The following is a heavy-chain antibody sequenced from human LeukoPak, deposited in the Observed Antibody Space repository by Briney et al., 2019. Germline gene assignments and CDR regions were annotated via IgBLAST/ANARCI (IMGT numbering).Heavy chain of an antibody. CDR1: GYTLTELS. CDR3: ATGFSVQQLVLISSGGRFGAFDV. Sequence: ASVTVSCKVSGYTLTELSMHWVRQAPGKGLEWMGGFDPEDGETIYAQKFQGRATMTEDTSTDTAYMELSSLRSEDTAVYYCATGFSVQQLVLISSGGRFGAFDVWGQGTMVTVSS. CDR2: FDPEDGET. V-gene: IGHV1-24*01. D-gene: IGHD6-13*01. J-gene: IGHJ3*01.